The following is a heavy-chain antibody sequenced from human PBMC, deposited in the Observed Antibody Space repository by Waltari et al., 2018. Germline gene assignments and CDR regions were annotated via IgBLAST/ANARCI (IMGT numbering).Heavy chain of an antibody. CDR3: ARVDQLVNHRFDY. Sequence: EVQLVESGGGLVQPGGSLRLPCAASGFTFSSYWMSWVRQAPGKGRGWVANIKQDGSEKYYVDSVKGRFTISRDNAKNSLYLQMNSLRAEDTAVYYCARVDQLVNHRFDYWGQGTLVTVSS. CDR1: GFTFSSYW. CDR2: IKQDGSEK. J-gene: IGHJ4*02. V-gene: IGHV3-7*04. D-gene: IGHD6-13*01.